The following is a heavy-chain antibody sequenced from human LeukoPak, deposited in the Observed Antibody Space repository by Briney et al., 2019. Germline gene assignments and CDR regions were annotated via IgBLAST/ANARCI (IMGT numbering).Heavy chain of an antibody. CDR3: AKGNDYVWGSYRSFGNWFDP. V-gene: IGHV3-23*01. CDR1: GFTFSSYA. D-gene: IGHD3-16*02. CDR2: ISGSGGST. J-gene: IGHJ5*02. Sequence: GGSLRLSCAASGFTFSSYAMSWVRQAPGKGLEWVSTISGSGGSTYYADSVKGRFTISRDNSMNTLYLQMNSLRAEDTAVYYCAKGNDYVWGSYRSFGNWFDPWGQGTPVTVSS.